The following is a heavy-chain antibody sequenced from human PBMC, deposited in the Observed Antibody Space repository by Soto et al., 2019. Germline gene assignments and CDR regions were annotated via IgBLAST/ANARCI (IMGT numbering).Heavy chain of an antibody. D-gene: IGHD7-27*01. J-gene: IGHJ6*02. V-gene: IGHV3-43*01. CDR1: VCNFDDCG. CDR2: INWDGRDP. Sequence: SXRLSFVSAVCNFDDCGLHLFRQTAEKGLEWISLINWDGRDPKYGDSVTGRFTVSRDNRENALYLQMNSLRPEDSALYYCVKVAGVYGMDVWGRRTMVTVSS. CDR3: VKVAGVYGMDV.